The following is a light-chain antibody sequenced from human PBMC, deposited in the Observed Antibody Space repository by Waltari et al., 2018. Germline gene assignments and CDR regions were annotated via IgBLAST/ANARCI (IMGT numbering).Light chain of an antibody. J-gene: IGLJ3*02. CDR1: SNDVGYYDS. V-gene: IGLV2-14*01. CDR2: GVS. CDR3: SSYSTINTQV. Sequence: QSALTQPASVSGSPGQAITISCAGTSNDVGYYDSVPWYQQHPGKAPKLIISGVSKRTSGISNRFSGSKSVNTASLAISELQAEDEADYYCSSYSTINTQVFGGGTFLTVL.